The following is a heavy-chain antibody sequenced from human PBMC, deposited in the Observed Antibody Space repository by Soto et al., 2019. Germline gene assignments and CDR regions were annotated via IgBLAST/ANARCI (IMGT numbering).Heavy chain of an antibody. V-gene: IGHV4-59*01. CDR3: ARSGYSSSWYLDWFDP. Sequence: SETLSLTCTVSGGSISSYYWSWIRQPPGKGLEWIGYIYYSGSTNYNPSLKSRVTISVDTSKNQFSLKLSSVTAADTAVYYCARSGYSSSWYLDWFDPWGQGTLVTVSS. J-gene: IGHJ5*02. CDR1: GGSISSYY. CDR2: IYYSGST. D-gene: IGHD6-13*01.